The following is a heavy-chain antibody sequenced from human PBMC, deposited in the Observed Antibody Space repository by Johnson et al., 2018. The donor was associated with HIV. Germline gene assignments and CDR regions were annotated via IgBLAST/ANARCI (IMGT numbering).Heavy chain of an antibody. D-gene: IGHD6-19*01. CDR1: GFTFDDYG. Sequence: EVQVVESGGGVVRPGGSLRLSCAASGFTFDDYGMSWVRQAPGKGLEWVSGINWNGGSTGYADSVKGRFTISRDNAKNSLYLQMNSLRAEDTALYYCGTGRAGQVWDVFDIWGQGTMVTVSS. V-gene: IGHV3-20*04. J-gene: IGHJ3*02. CDR3: GTGRAGQVWDVFDI. CDR2: INWNGGST.